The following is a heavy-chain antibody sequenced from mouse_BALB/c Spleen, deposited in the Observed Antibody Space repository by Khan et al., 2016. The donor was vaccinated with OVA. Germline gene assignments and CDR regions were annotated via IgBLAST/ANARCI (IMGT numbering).Heavy chain of an antibody. CDR1: GYSFTGYF. Sequence: EVQLQQSGPELVKPGASVKISCKASGYSFTGYFMHWVMQSHGKSLEWLGRINPQIGETFYNQKLKGKATLTVDESSRTAHRERRILASEDSAVYFCARIYGSDFDYWGQGTTLTVSS. J-gene: IGHJ2*01. V-gene: IGHV1-20*02. CDR3: ARIYGSDFDY. CDR2: INPQIGET. D-gene: IGHD1-1*01.